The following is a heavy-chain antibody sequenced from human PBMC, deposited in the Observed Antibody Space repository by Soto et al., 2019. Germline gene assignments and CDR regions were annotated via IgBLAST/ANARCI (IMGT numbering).Heavy chain of an antibody. V-gene: IGHV4-31*03. D-gene: IGHD4-17*01. J-gene: IGHJ4*02. Sequence: SETLSLTCTVSGGSISSGSYHWSWIRQHPGKGLEWIGSIYYSGSSYYNPSLKSRATIPIDTSKNQFSLRLSSVTTADTALYYCARTTAVPNTLRSRYFFDYWGQGTLVTVSS. CDR2: IYYSGSS. CDR1: GGSISSGSYH. CDR3: ARTTAVPNTLRSRYFFDY.